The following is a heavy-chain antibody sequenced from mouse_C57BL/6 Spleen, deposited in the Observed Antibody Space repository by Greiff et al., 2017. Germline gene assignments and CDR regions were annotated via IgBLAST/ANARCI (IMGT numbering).Heavy chain of an antibody. CDR2: IYPGSGST. CDR1: GYTFTSYW. Sequence: QVQLQQPGAELVKPGASVKMSCKASGYTFTSYWITWVKQRPGQGLEWIGDIYPGSGSTNYNEKFKSKATLTVDTSSSTAYMQLSSLTSEDSAVYYCARWPYYGNSFDYWGQGTTLTVSS. CDR3: ARWPYYGNSFDY. V-gene: IGHV1-55*01. J-gene: IGHJ2*01. D-gene: IGHD2-10*01.